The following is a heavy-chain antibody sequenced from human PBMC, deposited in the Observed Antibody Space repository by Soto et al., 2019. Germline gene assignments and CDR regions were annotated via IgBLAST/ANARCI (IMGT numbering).Heavy chain of an antibody. CDR2: IGGGDGNT. CDR3: ARGQSDGWYHDY. D-gene: IGHD6-19*01. Sequence: QVQLEQSGAEVKKPGASVKISCRTSGYTFTSNAIHWVRQAPGQRLEWMGWIGGGDGNTKYSQKFQGRVTMTIDTSATTAYMERSSLRSEDTSMYYCARGQSDGWYHDYWGQGTLVTVSS. J-gene: IGHJ4*02. CDR1: GYTFTSNA. V-gene: IGHV1-3*01.